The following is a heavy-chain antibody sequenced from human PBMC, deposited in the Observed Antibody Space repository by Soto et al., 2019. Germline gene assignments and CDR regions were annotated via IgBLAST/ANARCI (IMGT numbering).Heavy chain of an antibody. CDR2: MNPSSGYT. CDR3: ARFVRHQLPTIDY. D-gene: IGHD1-26*01. V-gene: IGHV1-8*01. Sequence: ASVKVSCKASGYTFTDYDINWVRQATGQGLEWMGWMNPSSGYTGYAQKFQGRVTMTWDTSISTAYMELSSLTSADTAVYYCARFVRHQLPTIDYWGQGALVTVSS. J-gene: IGHJ4*02. CDR1: GYTFTDYD.